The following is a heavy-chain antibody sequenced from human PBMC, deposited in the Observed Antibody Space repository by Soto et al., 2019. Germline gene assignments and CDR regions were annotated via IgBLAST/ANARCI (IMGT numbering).Heavy chain of an antibody. Sequence: EVHLVESGGGLVHPGRSLRLSCVASGFTFDDHVMHWFRQLPGKGREWVGHISWDGYSIGYGGSVRGRFTIARDNAKNTLYLQMHSLRPEDTALYDCARSWSGSASGRVDVWGQGTTVTVSS. CDR1: GFTFDDHV. CDR3: ARSWSGSASGRVDV. D-gene: IGHD3-3*01. V-gene: IGHV3-9*01. J-gene: IGHJ6*02. CDR2: ISWDGYSI.